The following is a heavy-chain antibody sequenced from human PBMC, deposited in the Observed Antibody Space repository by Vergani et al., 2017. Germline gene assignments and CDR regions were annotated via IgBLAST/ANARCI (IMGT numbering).Heavy chain of an antibody. Sequence: EVQLLESGGDLVQPGGSLRLSCAASGFTFIMHAMSWVRQAPGKGLEWVSTLSASDRRTHYADSVKGRFTISRDNSKNTLFVHMHSLRPEDTAVYYCAKVGRSEVAGTFGAFDIWGQGTMVTVSS. D-gene: IGHD6-19*01. CDR3: AKVGRSEVAGTFGAFDI. CDR1: GFTFIMHA. J-gene: IGHJ3*02. CDR2: LSASDRRT. V-gene: IGHV3-23*01.